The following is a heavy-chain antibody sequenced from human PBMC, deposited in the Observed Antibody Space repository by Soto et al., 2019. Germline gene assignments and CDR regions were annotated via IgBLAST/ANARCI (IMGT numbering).Heavy chain of an antibody. CDR1: GGSISSYY. V-gene: IGHV4-59*01. J-gene: IGHJ5*02. D-gene: IGHD2-15*01. Sequence: SETLSLTCTVSGGSISSYYWSWIRQPPGKGLEWIGYIYYSGSTNYNPSLKSRVTISVDTSKNQFSLKLSSVTAADTAVYYCARVVAATEDWFEPWGQGTLVTVSS. CDR3: ARVVAATEDWFEP. CDR2: IYYSGST.